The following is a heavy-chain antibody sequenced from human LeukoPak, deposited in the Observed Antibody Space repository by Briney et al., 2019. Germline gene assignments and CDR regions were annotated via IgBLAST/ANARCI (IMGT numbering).Heavy chain of an antibody. CDR1: GYTFTNYG. CDR3: ARHDSSSSGYYNDF. J-gene: IGHJ4*01. V-gene: IGHV1-18*01. D-gene: IGHD3-22*01. CDR2: ISAYNGNT. Sequence: ASVKVSCKASGYTFTNYGVNWARQAPGQGLEWMGWISAYNGNTNFAQKLQGRVTMTTNTSTSTAYLELRSLRSDDTAVYYCARHDSSSSGYYNDFWGHGTLVTVSS.